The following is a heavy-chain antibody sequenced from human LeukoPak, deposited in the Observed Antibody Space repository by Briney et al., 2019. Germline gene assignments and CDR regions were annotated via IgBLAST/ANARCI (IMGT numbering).Heavy chain of an antibody. V-gene: IGHV4-59*12. CDR2: IYYSGST. CDR3: ARVEYYYDSSGYYYVPGYFDY. J-gene: IGHJ4*02. CDR1: GGSISSYY. D-gene: IGHD3-22*01. Sequence: SETLSLTCTVSGGSISSYYWSWIRQPPGKGLEWIGYIYYSGSTNYNPSLKSRVTISVDTSKNQFSLKLSSVTAADTAVYYCARVEYYYDSSGYYYVPGYFDYWGQGTLVTVSS.